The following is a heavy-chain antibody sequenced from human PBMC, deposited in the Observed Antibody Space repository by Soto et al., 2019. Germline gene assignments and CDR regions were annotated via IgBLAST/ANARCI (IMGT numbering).Heavy chain of an antibody. CDR2: IWFDGSDK. D-gene: IGHD2-15*01. Sequence: QVQLVESGGGVVQPGRSLRLSCAASGFTFSSYGMYWVRQAPGKGLEWVALIWFDGSDKYYTESVKGRFTISRDNSKSTLYLQMNSLRAEDTAVYYCARLYCSASSCYSVGAFDIRGQGTMVTVSS. J-gene: IGHJ3*02. CDR1: GFTFSSYG. CDR3: ARLYCSASSCYSVGAFDI. V-gene: IGHV3-33*01.